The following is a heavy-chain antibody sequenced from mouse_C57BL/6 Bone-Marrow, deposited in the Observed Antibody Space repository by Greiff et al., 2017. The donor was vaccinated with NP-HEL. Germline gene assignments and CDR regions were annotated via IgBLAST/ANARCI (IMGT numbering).Heavy chain of an antibody. Sequence: EVKLMESGGGLVKPGGSLKLSCAASGFTFSSYAMSWVRQTPEKRLEWVATISDGGSYTYYPDNVKGRFTISRDKAKNNLYLQMSHLKSEDTAMYYCARVSYLYAMDYWGQGTSVTVSS. CDR2: ISDGGSYT. V-gene: IGHV5-4*03. CDR1: GFTFSSYA. CDR3: ARVSYLYAMDY. D-gene: IGHD6-2*01. J-gene: IGHJ4*01.